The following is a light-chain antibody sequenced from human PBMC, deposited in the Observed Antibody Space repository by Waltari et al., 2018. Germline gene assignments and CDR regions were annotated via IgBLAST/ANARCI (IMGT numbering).Light chain of an antibody. J-gene: IGLJ3*02. CDR2: GNN. CDR3: QSYDFTLNGRGV. Sequence: QSVLTQPPSVSGAPGQRVTLSCTGRNSNIGAGSDFHWYQQLPGTAPKLLIYGNNNRPSGVPDRFSGSTSGTSASLVISDLQADDEADYHCQSYDFTLNGRGVFGGGTKLTVL. CDR1: NSNIGAGSD. V-gene: IGLV1-40*01.